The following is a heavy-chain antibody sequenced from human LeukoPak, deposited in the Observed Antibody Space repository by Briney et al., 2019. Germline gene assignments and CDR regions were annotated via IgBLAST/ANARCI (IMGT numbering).Heavy chain of an antibody. CDR2: ISSGSSTI. Sequence: GGSLRVSCATSGFTLSSYSMNWVRQAPGKGLEWLSYISSGSSTIYYADSVKGRFTISRDNANNSLYLQMNSLRAEDTAEYYCARSGYKNAFDIWGQGTMVNVSS. CDR3: ARSGYKNAFDI. D-gene: IGHD3-3*01. V-gene: IGHV3-48*01. CDR1: GFTLSSYS. J-gene: IGHJ3*02.